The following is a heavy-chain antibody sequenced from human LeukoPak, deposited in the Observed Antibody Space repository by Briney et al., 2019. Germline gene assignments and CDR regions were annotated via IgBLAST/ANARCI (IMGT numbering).Heavy chain of an antibody. CDR1: GFTFSSYE. V-gene: IGHV3-48*03. J-gene: IGHJ3*02. CDR2: IRSSGSTI. Sequence: GGSLRLSCAASGFTFSSYEMNWVRQAPGKGPEWVSYIRSSGSTIYYADAVKGRFTISRDNAKNSLYLQMNSLRAEDTAVYYFARDGIVGSSGWLDAFDIRGQGTMVTVSS. CDR3: ARDGIVGSSGWLDAFDI. D-gene: IGHD6-19*01.